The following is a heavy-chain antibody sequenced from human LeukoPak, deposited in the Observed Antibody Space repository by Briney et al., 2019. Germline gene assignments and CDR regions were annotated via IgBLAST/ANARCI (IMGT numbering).Heavy chain of an antibody. Sequence: ASVKVSCKASGYTFTSYYMRWVRQAPGQGLEWMGIINPSGGSTSYAQKFQGRVTMTRDMSTSTVYMELSSLRSEDTAVYYCARDGRVAGTGENWFDPWGQGTLVTVSS. CDR3: ARDGRVAGTGENWFDP. CDR1: GYTFTSYY. CDR2: INPSGGST. V-gene: IGHV1-46*01. J-gene: IGHJ5*02. D-gene: IGHD6-19*01.